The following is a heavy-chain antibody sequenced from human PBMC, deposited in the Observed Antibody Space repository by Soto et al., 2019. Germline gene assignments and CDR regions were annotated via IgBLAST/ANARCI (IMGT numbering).Heavy chain of an antibody. J-gene: IGHJ4*02. Sequence: GGSLRLSCAASGFTVSSNYMSWVRQAPGKGLEWVSVIYSGGSTYYADSVKGRFTISRHNSKNTLYLQMNSLRAEETAVYYCARSFPGYSSGCYYFDYWGQGTLVTVSS. D-gene: IGHD6-19*01. CDR2: IYSGGST. V-gene: IGHV3-53*04. CDR1: GFTVSSNY. CDR3: ARSFPGYSSGCYYFDY.